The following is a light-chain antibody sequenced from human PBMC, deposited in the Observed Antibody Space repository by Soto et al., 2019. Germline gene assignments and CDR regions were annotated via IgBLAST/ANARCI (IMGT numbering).Light chain of an antibody. Sequence: EIVLTQSPATLSLSPGERATLSCRASESVRNNEAWYQQHPARPPRLLINDASTRATGIPARFSGSGSGTDYTLSISSLEAEDFAVYYCQHRDNWSYIFGQGTKLEMK. CDR3: QHRDNWSYI. V-gene: IGKV3-11*01. CDR2: DAS. J-gene: IGKJ2*01. CDR1: ESVRNN.